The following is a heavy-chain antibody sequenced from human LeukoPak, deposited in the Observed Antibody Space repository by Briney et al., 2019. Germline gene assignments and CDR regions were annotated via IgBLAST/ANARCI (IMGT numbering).Heavy chain of an antibody. CDR1: GGSISSYY. CDR2: IYYSGST. D-gene: IGHD2-2*01. V-gene: IGHV4-59*01. Sequence: KTSETLSLTCTVSGGSISSYYWSWIRQPPGKGLEWIGYIYYSGSTNYNPSLKSRVTISVDTSKNQFSLKLSSVTAADTAVYYCARALLWGYDYWGQGTLVTVSS. CDR3: ARALLWGYDY. J-gene: IGHJ4*02.